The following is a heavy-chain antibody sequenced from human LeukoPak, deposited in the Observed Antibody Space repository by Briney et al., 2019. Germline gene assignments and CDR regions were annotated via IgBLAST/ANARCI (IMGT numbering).Heavy chain of an antibody. J-gene: IGHJ3*02. V-gene: IGHV1-8*03. CDR2: MNPNSGNT. Sequence: ASVKVSCKASGYTFTSYDINWVRQATGQGLEWMGWMNPNSGNTGYAQKFQGRVTITRNTSISTAYMELSRLRSDDTAVYYCARVTWNEAFDIWGQGTMVTVSS. D-gene: IGHD1-1*01. CDR1: GYTFTSYD. CDR3: ARVTWNEAFDI.